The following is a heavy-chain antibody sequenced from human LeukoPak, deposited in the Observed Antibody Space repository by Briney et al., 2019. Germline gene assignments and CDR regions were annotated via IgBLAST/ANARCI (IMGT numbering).Heavy chain of an antibody. CDR3: ARVLDAFDI. CDR2: INPRGDST. V-gene: IGHV1-46*01. J-gene: IGHJ3*02. CDR1: GNTFSRNY. Sequence: ASVKVSCKASGNTFSRNYMHWVRQAPGQGLEWMGVINPRGDSTDYAQKFQGRVTMTRDTSTSTVYMELRNLRSEDTAVYYCARVLDAFDIWGQGTMVTVSS.